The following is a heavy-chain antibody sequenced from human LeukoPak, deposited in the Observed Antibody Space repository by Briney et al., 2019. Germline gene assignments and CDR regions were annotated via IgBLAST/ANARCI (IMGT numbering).Heavy chain of an antibody. CDR1: GYTFTSYD. V-gene: IGHV1-8*01. D-gene: IGHD6-13*01. Sequence: ASVKVPCKASGYTFTSYDINWVRQATGQGLEWMGWMNPNSGNTGYAQKFQGRVTMTRNTSISTAYMELSSLRSEDTAVYYCARRAAARIVGNWFDPWGQGTLVTVSS. CDR2: MNPNSGNT. J-gene: IGHJ5*02. CDR3: ARRAAARIVGNWFDP.